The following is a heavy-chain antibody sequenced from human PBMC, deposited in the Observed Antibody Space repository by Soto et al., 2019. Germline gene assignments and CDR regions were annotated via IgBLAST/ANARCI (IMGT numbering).Heavy chain of an antibody. CDR2: ISSSSSTI. D-gene: IGHD3-3*01. CDR3: ARDSFLEWLLYDDAFDI. Sequence: GGSLRLSCAASGFTFSSYSMNWVRQAPGKGLEWVSYISSSSSTIYYADSVKGRFTISRDNAKNSLYLQMNSLRDEDTAVYYCARDSFLEWLLYDDAFDIWGQGTMVTVSS. V-gene: IGHV3-48*02. CDR1: GFTFSSYS. J-gene: IGHJ3*02.